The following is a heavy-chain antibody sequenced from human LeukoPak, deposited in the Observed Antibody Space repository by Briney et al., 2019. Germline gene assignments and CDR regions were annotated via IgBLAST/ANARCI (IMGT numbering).Heavy chain of an antibody. D-gene: IGHD6-13*01. CDR2: ISYDGSNK. CDR3: AKDPSRSWYGIDYFDY. CDR1: GFTFSSYA. V-gene: IGHV3-30*04. J-gene: IGHJ4*02. Sequence: PGGSLRLSCAASGFTFSSYAMHWVRQAPGKGLEWVAVISYDGSNKYYADSVKGRFTISRDNSKNTLYLQMNSLRAEDTAVYYCAKDPSRSWYGIDYFDYWGQGTLVTVSS.